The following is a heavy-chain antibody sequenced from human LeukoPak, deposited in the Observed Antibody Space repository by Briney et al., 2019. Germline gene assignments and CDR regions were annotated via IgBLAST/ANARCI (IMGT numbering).Heavy chain of an antibody. V-gene: IGHV4-59*01. J-gene: IGHJ3*02. Sequence: SETLSLTCTVSGGSISSYYWSWIRQPPGKGLEWIGYIYYSGSTNYNPSLKSRVTISVDTSKNQFSLKLSSVTAADTAVYYCVRAIRFLEWRPDAFDIWGQGTMVTVSS. CDR2: IYYSGST. D-gene: IGHD3-3*01. CDR1: GGSISSYY. CDR3: VRAIRFLEWRPDAFDI.